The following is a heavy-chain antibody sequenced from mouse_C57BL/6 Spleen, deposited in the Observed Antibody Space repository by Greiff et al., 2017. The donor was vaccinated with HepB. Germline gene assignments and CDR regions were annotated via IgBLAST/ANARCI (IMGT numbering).Heavy chain of an antibody. D-gene: IGHD2-3*01. V-gene: IGHV3-6*01. Sequence: EVHLVESGPGLVKPSQSLSLTCSVTGYSITSGYYWNWIRQFPGNKLEWMGYISYDGSNNYNPSLKNRISITRDTSKNQFFLKLNSVTTEDTATYYCASIYDGPYYYAMDYWGQGTSVTVSS. CDR1: GYSITSGYY. CDR2: ISYDGSN. CDR3: ASIYDGPYYYAMDY. J-gene: IGHJ4*01.